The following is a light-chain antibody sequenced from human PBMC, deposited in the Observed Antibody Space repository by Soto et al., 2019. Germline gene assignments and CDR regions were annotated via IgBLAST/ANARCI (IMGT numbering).Light chain of an antibody. CDR2: DAS. CDR1: QSIRDH. Sequence: DIQMTQSPSSLSASVVDRVTITCRASQSIRDHLNWYQQKPGKPPKLLIYDASNLQTGVPSRFSGSGSGTDFTFTISSLHLVDISRYFCDLYDILSQTFGPGSKVGS. V-gene: IGKV1-33*01. CDR3: DLYDILSQT. J-gene: IGKJ3*01.